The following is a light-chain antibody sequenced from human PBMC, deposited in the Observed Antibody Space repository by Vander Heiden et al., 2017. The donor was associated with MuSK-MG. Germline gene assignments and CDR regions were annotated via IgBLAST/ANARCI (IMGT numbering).Light chain of an antibody. J-gene: IGKJ1*01. CDR2: YAS. Sequence: EIVLTQSPDFPSATPNEKVTITCRASQNIGSSLHWYQQKTYQSPKLLIKYASQSCAGVPSTFSGRGSGRDFTLTINSLEAEDAATYYCHHSSSLPWTFGQGTKVEIK. CDR1: QNIGSS. V-gene: IGKV6-21*01. CDR3: HHSSSLPWT.